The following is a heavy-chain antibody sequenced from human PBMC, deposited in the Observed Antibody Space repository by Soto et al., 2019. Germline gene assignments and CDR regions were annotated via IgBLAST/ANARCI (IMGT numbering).Heavy chain of an antibody. CDR2: IFPADSET. J-gene: IGHJ4*02. V-gene: IGHV5-51*01. D-gene: IGHD5-12*01. CDR1: GYSFPGFW. Sequence: PXESLRISFRASGYSFPGFWIGWVRQMPGKGLEWMGIIFPADSETRYSPSFQGQVTISADKSASTAYLEWSSLRASDTAIYYCARRGAGYNYDYWGQGTLVTVYS. CDR3: ARRGAGYNYDY.